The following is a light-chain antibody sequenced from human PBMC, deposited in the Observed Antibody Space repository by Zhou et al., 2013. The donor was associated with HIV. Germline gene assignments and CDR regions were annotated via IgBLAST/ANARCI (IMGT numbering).Light chain of an antibody. CDR1: QDITKN. CDR3: QQFNGYPLFT. Sequence: DIHLTQSPAFLSASIGDRVTITCRASQDITKNLAWYLQQPGKAPKLLMYSASALQNGVPSRFTGSGAGTLFTLTISSLQPEDLGTYYCQQFNGYPLFTFGPGTKVDL. CDR2: SAS. V-gene: IGKV1-9*01. J-gene: IGKJ3*01.